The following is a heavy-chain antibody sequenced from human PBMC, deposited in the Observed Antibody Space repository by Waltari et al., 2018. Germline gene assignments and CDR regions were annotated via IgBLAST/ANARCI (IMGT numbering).Heavy chain of an antibody. Sequence: EVQLVESGGGLVQPGGSLRLSCAASDFICSNYEMNWVRQTPGKGLEWISYISSSGGTIYYAASVEGRFTISRDNAKKSLYLQMNSLRAEDTAVYYCARDQEIIVGGMDVWGQGTAVTVSS. CDR2: ISSSGGTI. J-gene: IGHJ6*02. D-gene: IGHD3-22*01. V-gene: IGHV3-48*03. CDR3: ARDQEIIVGGMDV. CDR1: DFICSNYE.